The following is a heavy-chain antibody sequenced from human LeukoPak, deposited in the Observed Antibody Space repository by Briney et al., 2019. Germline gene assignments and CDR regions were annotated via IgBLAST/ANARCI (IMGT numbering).Heavy chain of an antibody. D-gene: IGHD4-11*01. J-gene: IGHJ3*02. CDR2: ISYHVSDK. Sequence: GGSLRLSCAASGFTFSNSAMHWVRQAPGKGLEWVALISYHVSDKYYADSVKDRFTISRDNSKNTLYLQMNSLRAEDTAVYYCASIYRGVTTPDAFDIWGQGTMVTVPS. CDR3: ASIYRGVTTPDAFDI. CDR1: GFTFSNSA. V-gene: IGHV3-30-3*01.